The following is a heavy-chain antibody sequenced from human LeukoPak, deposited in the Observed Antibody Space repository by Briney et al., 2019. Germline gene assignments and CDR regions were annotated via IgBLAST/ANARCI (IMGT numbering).Heavy chain of an antibody. CDR1: GVSITSSRFY. CDR2: VFYSGKT. D-gene: IGHD5-24*01. Sequence: KASETLSLTCTVSGVSITSSRFYWAWIRQSPGKGLERIGHVFYSGKTYYNPSLRGRVTISVDTSKSQFSLKLNSVAAADTATYYCARHLKDDYNSDYWYLDLWGRGTLITVSS. CDR3: ARHLKDDYNSDYWYLDL. J-gene: IGHJ2*01. V-gene: IGHV4-39*01.